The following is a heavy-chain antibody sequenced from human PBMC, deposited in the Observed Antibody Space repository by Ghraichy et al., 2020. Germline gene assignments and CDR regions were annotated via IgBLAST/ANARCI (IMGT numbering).Heavy chain of an antibody. D-gene: IGHD3-22*01. CDR3: AKDKGPSRDSSAYYQTGVYGMDV. V-gene: IGHV3-30*18. CDR1: GFTFSSYG. J-gene: IGHJ6*02. CDR2: ISYDGSNK. Sequence: GGSLRLSCAASGFTFSSYGMHWVRQAPGKGLEWVAVISYDGSNKYYADSVKGRFTISRDNSKNTLYLQMNSLRAEDTAVYYCAKDKGPSRDSSAYYQTGVYGMDVRGQGTTVTVSS.